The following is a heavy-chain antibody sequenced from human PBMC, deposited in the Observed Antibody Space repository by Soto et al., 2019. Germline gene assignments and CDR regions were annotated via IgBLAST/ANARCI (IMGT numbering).Heavy chain of an antibody. V-gene: IGHV4-61*01. CDR3: AIDGHCMDV. J-gene: IGHJ6*02. Sequence: QVQLQESGPGLVRPSETLSLTCTVSGGSVTTCSYNWSWMRRPPGKGLEWIGNIFFTGITHYNTSLNNRVTMPGDTPKSQLSLRKTSVTAADTADYYCAIDGHCMDVWGQGTTVTVS. CDR1: GGSVTTCSYN. CDR2: IFFTGIT.